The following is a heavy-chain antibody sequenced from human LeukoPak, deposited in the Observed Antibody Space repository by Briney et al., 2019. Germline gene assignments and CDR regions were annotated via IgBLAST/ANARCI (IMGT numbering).Heavy chain of an antibody. CDR1: GFTFSSYT. CDR2: ISSSSSYI. CDR3: MIHMYDGYEGSSDTTMTRSP. D-gene: IGHD3-16*01. Sequence: GGSLRLSCAASGFTFSSYTMNWVRQAPGKGLEWVSLISSSSSYIFYADSVKGRFTISRDNAKKSLYLQTNSLRAEDTAVYYCMIHMYDGYEGSSDTTMTRSPWGQGTLVTVSS. V-gene: IGHV3-21*01. J-gene: IGHJ5*02.